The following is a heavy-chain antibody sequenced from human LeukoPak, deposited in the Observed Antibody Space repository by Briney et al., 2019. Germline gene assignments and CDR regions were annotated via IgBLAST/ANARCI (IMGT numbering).Heavy chain of an antibody. CDR3: ARDGWGGYDWDYGMDV. CDR1: GFTFSDYY. V-gene: IGHV3-11*04. D-gene: IGHD5-12*01. J-gene: IGHJ6*02. CDR2: ISSSGSTI. Sequence: GGSLRLSCAASGFTFSDYYMSWLRQAPGKGLEGVSYISSSGSTIYYADSVKGRFTISRDNAKNSLYLQMNSLRAEDTAVYYCARDGWGGYDWDYGMDVWGQGTTVTVSS.